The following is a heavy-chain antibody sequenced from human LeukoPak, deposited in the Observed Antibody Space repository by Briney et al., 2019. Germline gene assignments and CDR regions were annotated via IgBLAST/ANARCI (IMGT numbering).Heavy chain of an antibody. V-gene: IGHV4-34*01. CDR1: GGSFSGYY. J-gene: IGHJ6*03. Sequence: SETLSLTSAVYGGSFSGYYWRGIRKPPGKGLEWIGRISHSGSTNYKPSRKRRVTLSVHTTKNPLSLKRYAVTAGDTAVYYCATEWMATITLSVPLPRPTRGGSMDVWGKGTPVTVSS. CDR3: ATEWMATITLSVPLPRPTRGGSMDV. D-gene: IGHD5-24*01. CDR2: ISHSGST.